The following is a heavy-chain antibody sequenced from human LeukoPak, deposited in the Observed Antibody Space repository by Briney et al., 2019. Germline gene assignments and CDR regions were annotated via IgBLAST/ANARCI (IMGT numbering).Heavy chain of an antibody. V-gene: IGHV3-23*01. D-gene: IGHD3-10*01. CDR2: ISGSGGST. J-gene: IGHJ4*02. CDR3: AKDQKDYYGSGSHFDY. CDR1: GFTFSSYG. Sequence: GRSLRLSCAASGFTFSSYGMHWVRQAPGKGLEWVSAISGSGGSTYYADSVKGRFTISRDNSKNTLYLQMNSLRAEDTAVYYCAKDQKDYYGSGSHFDYWGQGTLVTVSS.